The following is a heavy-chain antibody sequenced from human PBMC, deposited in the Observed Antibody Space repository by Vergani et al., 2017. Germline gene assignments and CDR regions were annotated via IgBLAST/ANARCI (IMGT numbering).Heavy chain of an antibody. V-gene: IGHV1-3*01. CDR1: GYTFTSYA. J-gene: IGHJ4*02. D-gene: IGHD4-11*01. CDR3: ARDGIYSNYGGGYCDY. Sequence: QVQLVQSGAEVKKPGASVKVSCKASGYTFTSYAMHWVRQAPGQRLEWMGWINAGNGNTKYSQKFQGRVTITRDTSASTAYMELSSLRSEDTAVYYCARDGIYSNYGGGYCDYWGQGTLVTVSS. CDR2: INAGNGNT.